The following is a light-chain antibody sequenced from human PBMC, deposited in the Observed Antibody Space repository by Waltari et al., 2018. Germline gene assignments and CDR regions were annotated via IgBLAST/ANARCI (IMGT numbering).Light chain of an antibody. Sequence: ETVMTQSPATLSVSPGESATLSCRASQSITNKLAWYQHKPGQAPRLLMYGASTRATGIPARFSGIGSGTDFTLTISSLQSEDFAVYYCQQYNSWPYTFGQGTKLEL. J-gene: IGKJ2*01. V-gene: IGKV3-15*01. CDR3: QQYNSWPYT. CDR1: QSITNK. CDR2: GAS.